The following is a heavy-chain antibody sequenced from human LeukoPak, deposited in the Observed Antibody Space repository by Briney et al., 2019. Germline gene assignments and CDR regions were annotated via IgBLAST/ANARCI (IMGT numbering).Heavy chain of an antibody. J-gene: IGHJ4*02. Sequence: ASVKVSCKVSGYTLTELSMHWVRQAPGKGLEWMGGFDPEDGEAIYAQKFQGRVTMTEDTSTDTAYMELSSLRSEDTAVYYCAKDPASNTMIVHDYWGQGTLVTVSS. V-gene: IGHV1-24*01. CDR1: GYTLTELS. CDR3: AKDPASNTMIVHDY. D-gene: IGHD3-22*01. CDR2: FDPEDGEA.